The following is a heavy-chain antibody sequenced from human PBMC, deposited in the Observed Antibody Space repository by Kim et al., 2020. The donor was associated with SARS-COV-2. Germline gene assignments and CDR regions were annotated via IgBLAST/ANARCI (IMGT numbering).Heavy chain of an antibody. D-gene: IGHD6-13*01. J-gene: IGHJ4*02. Sequence: ASVKVSCKASGYTFTGYYMHWVRQAPGQGLEWMGWINPNSGGTNYAQKFQGRVTMTRDTSISTAYMELSRLRSDDTAVYYCARVSKQLVSKANFDYWGQGTLVTVSS. CDR3: ARVSKQLVSKANFDY. CDR2: INPNSGGT. CDR1: GYTFTGYY. V-gene: IGHV1-2*02.